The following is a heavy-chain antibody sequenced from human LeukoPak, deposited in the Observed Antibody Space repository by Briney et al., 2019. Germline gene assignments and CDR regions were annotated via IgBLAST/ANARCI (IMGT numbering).Heavy chain of an antibody. CDR3: ARDRRLDDFWSGYPYGMDV. CDR1: GGSISSYY. V-gene: IGHV4-4*07. D-gene: IGHD3-3*01. J-gene: IGHJ6*02. Sequence: SETLSLTCTVSGGSISSYYWSWIRQPAGKGLEWIGRIYTSGSTNYNPSLKSRVTMSVDTSKNQFSLKLSSVTAADTAVYYCARDRRLDDFWSGYPYGMDVWGQGTTVTVSS. CDR2: IYTSGST.